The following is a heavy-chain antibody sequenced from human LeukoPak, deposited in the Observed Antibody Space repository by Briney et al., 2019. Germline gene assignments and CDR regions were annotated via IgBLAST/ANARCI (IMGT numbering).Heavy chain of an antibody. V-gene: IGHV3-66*02. CDR2: IYTDGST. CDR1: GFTVSTNY. J-gene: IGHJ5*02. CDR3: ARLPSS. Sequence: GGSLRLSCAASGFTVSTNYMTWVRQAPGKGLEWVSVIYTDGSTYYADSVKGRFTISRDNSENTLFLQMNSLKIEDTAVYYCARLPSSWVQGTLVTVSS. D-gene: IGHD2-2*01.